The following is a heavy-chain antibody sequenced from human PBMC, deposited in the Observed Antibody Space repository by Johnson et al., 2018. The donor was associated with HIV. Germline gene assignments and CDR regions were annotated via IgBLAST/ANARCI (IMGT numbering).Heavy chain of an antibody. CDR2: IGTAGDT. CDR1: GFTLSRYD. CDR3: ARARAGDAFDI. Sequence: EVQLVESGGGLVQPGGSLRLSCAASGFTLSRYDMHWVRQATGKGLEWVSAIGTAGDTYYPGSVKGRFTISRENAKNSLYLQMNSLRAEDTAVYYCARARAGDAFDIWGQGTMVTVSS. J-gene: IGHJ3*02. D-gene: IGHD6-13*01. V-gene: IGHV3-13*01.